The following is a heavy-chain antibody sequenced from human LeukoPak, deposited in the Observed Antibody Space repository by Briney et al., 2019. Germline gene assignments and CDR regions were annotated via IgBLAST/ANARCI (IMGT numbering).Heavy chain of an antibody. CDR3: ARDGSYYRDWFDP. Sequence: PSETLPLTCTVSGYSISTGYFWGWIRQTPGQGLEWIGSIYHSGTTYYNPSLKSRVTISVDTSENQFSLKLNSVTAADTAVYYCARDGSYYRDWFDPWGQGTLVTVSS. V-gene: IGHV4-38-2*02. CDR2: IYHSGTT. D-gene: IGHD1-26*01. J-gene: IGHJ5*02. CDR1: GYSISTGYF.